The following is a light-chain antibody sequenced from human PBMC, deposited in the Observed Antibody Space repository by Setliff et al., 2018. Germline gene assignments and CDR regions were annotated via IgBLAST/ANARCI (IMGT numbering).Light chain of an antibody. V-gene: IGLV2-14*01. J-gene: IGLJ1*01. CDR1: SSDVGGYNH. Sequence: QSVLTQPASVSGSPGQSITISCTGSSSDVGGYNHVSWYQQHSGKAPKLMIYDVGKRPSGVSNRFSGSKSGNTASLTISGLQAEDEADYYCSSYTGSNSHVFGTGTKVTVL. CDR3: SSYTGSNSHV. CDR2: DVG.